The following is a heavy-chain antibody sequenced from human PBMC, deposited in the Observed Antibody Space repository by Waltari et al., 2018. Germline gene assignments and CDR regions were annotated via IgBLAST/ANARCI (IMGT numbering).Heavy chain of an antibody. Sequence: QVQLVQSGAEVKKPGASVKVSCKASGYTFTGYYMHWVRQAPGQGLEWMVLINPTSGGTNYAPKFQCRVTMTRDTSISTAYMELSRLGSDDTAVYYCARVMAAAGRVEFDYWGQGTLVTVSS. D-gene: IGHD6-13*01. J-gene: IGHJ4*02. CDR1: GYTFTGYY. CDR3: ARVMAAAGRVEFDY. CDR2: INPTSGGT. V-gene: IGHV1-2*06.